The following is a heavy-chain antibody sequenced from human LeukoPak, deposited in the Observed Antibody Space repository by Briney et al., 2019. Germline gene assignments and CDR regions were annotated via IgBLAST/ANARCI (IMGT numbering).Heavy chain of an antibody. CDR1: GFTFSSYW. CDR2: INGDGITT. V-gene: IGHV3-74*01. J-gene: IGHJ5*02. Sequence: GRSLRLSCAASGFTFSSYWMHWVRQAPGKGLVWVSRINGDGITTTYADSVKGRFTISRDNAKNTLYLQMNSLRAEDTAAYYCARVAGSWSWFDPWGQGTLVTVSS. CDR3: ARVAGSWSWFDP. D-gene: IGHD6-19*01.